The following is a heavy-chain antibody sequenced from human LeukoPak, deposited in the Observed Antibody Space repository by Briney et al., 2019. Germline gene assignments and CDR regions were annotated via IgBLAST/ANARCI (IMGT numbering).Heavy chain of an antibody. V-gene: IGHV3-23*01. D-gene: IGHD1-26*01. CDR1: GFTFSIYA. CDR3: ANGVGALDY. CDR2: ISDSGGST. J-gene: IGHJ4*02. Sequence: GGSLRLSCAASGFTFSIYAMSWVRQAPGKGLEWVSTISDSGGSTYYADSVKGRFTISRDNSKNTLYLQMNSLRAEDTAVYYCANGVGALDYWGQGTLVTVSS.